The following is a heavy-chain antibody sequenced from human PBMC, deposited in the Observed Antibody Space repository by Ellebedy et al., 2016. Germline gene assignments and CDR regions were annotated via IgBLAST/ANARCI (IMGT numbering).Heavy chain of an antibody. CDR3: ARFGFGGGNHYFAMDV. J-gene: IGHJ6*02. V-gene: IGHV3-48*01. CDR1: GFTFNDYS. CDR2: ISTRSSSI. Sequence: GGSLRLXXVGSGFTFNDYSMNWVRQAPGKGLEWISYISTRSSSIYYADSVKGRFTISRDNAKNSLFLQMNSLTVEDTAVYYCARFGFGGGNHYFAMDVWGQGTTVTVSS. D-gene: IGHD4-23*01.